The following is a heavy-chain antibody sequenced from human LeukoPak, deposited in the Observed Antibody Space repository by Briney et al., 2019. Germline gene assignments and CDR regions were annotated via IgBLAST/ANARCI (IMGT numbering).Heavy chain of an antibody. CDR2: IDPSDSYT. Sequence: PGESLKISCKGSGYSFTSYWISWVRQMPGQGLEWRGRIDPSDSYTNYSPSFQGHVTISADKSISTAYLQWSSLKASDTAMYYCARDLDDILTGYQWGQGTLVTVSS. CDR1: GYSFTSYW. V-gene: IGHV5-10-1*01. J-gene: IGHJ4*02. CDR3: ARDLDDILTGYQ. D-gene: IGHD3-9*01.